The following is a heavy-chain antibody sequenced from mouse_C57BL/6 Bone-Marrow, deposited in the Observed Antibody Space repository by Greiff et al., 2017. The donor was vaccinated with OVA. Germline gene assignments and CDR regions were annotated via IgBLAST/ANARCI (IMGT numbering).Heavy chain of an antibody. CDR3: AAYYDYGGAY. CDR1: GYSITSGYY. D-gene: IGHD2-4*01. V-gene: IGHV3-6*01. J-gene: IGHJ3*01. Sequence: DVHLVESGPGLVKPSQSLSLTCSVTGYSITSGYYWNWIRQFPGNKLEWMGYISYDGSNNYNPSLKNRISITRDTSKNQFFLKLNSVTTEDTATYYCAAYYDYGGAYWGQGTLVTVSA. CDR2: ISYDGSN.